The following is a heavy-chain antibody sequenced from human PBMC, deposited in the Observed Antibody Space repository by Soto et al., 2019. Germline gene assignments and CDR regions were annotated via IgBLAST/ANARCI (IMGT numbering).Heavy chain of an antibody. CDR1: GFTFSDYY. CDR2: ISSSSSYT. J-gene: IGHJ4*02. Sequence: PGGSLRLSCAASGFTFSDYYMSWIRQAPGKGLEWVSYISSSSSYTNYADSVKGRFTISRDNAKNSLYLQMNSLRAEDTAVYYCAKHLMVYDAPFDYGGKGTLVPVSS. D-gene: IGHD2-8*01. V-gene: IGHV3-11*03. CDR3: AKHLMVYDAPFDY.